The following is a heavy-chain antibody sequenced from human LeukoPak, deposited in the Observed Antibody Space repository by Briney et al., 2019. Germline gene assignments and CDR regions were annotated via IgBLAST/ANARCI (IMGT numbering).Heavy chain of an antibody. V-gene: IGHV3-23*01. CDR1: GFTFSSYA. D-gene: IGHD2-2*01. CDR3: AKDDIVVVPAAHYYYGMDV. CDR2: ISGSGGST. Sequence: GGSLRLSCAASGFTFSSYAMSWVRQAPGKGQEWVSAISGSGGSTYYADSVKGRFTISRDNSKNTLYLQMNSLRAEDTAVYYCAKDDIVVVPAAHYYYGMDVWGQGTTVTVSS. J-gene: IGHJ6*02.